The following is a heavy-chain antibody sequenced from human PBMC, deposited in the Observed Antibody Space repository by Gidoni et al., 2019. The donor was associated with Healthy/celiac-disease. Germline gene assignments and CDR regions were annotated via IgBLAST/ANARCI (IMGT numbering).Heavy chain of an antibody. J-gene: IGHJ6*02. V-gene: IGHV3-21*01. CDR3: ARDDYSNMERYYYYGMDV. CDR2: ISSRSSYI. CDR1: GFTFSSYS. Sequence: EVQLVESGGGLVKPGGSLRLSCAASGFTFSSYSMNWVRQAPGKGLEWVSSISSRSSYIYYADSVKGRFTISRDNAKNSLYLQMNSLRAEDTAVYYCARDDYSNMERYYYYGMDVWGQGTTVTVSS. D-gene: IGHD4-4*01.